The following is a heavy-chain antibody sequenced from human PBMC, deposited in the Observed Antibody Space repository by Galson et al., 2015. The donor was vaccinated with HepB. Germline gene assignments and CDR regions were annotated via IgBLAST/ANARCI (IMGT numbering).Heavy chain of an antibody. J-gene: IGHJ4*01. Sequence: LRLSCAASGFTFDDYSMHWVRQAPGKGLEWVSGISWNSKNIDYADSVKGRFTISRDNAKNSLFLQMNNLRPEDTAFYYCAKDYAIGGWHFDYWGHGILVTVSS. CDR3: AKDYAIGGWHFDY. CDR2: ISWNSKNI. D-gene: IGHD3-16*01. V-gene: IGHV3-9*01. CDR1: GFTFDDYS.